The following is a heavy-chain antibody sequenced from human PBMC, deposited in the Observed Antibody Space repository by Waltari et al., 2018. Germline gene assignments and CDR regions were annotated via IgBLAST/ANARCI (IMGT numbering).Heavy chain of an antibody. Sequence: QVQLVQSGAEVLKPGASVTVSCQASGYTFINYELHWVRQAAGQGLEWMGWVNPNSGAKAYAQKFQGRITMTWDTSISTAYMELSNLRSDDTAVLYCARGRDVFANFDYNWFDPWGQGTLVTVSS. CDR2: VNPNSGAK. D-gene: IGHD2-21*01. V-gene: IGHV1-8*02. CDR1: GYTFINYE. CDR3: ARGRDVFANFDYNWFDP. J-gene: IGHJ5*02.